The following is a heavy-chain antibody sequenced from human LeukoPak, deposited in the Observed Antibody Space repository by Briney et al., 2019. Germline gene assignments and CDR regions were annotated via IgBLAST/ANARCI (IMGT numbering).Heavy chain of an antibody. V-gene: IGHV3-23*01. CDR2: LTGDGNT. CDR1: GFTFSGYP. D-gene: IGHD1-20*01. Sequence: GGSLRLSCAASGFTFSGYPIHWVRQAPGKGLEWVSVLTGDGNTYYADSVKGRFTNSRDDSKNTLFLQMNSLKAEDTAVYFCAKVKWKLIGYFDYWGQGTLVTVSS. CDR3: AKVKWKLIGYFDY. J-gene: IGHJ4*02.